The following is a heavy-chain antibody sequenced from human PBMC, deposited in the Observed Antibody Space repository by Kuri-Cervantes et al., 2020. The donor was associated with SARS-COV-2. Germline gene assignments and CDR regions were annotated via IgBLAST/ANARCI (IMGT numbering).Heavy chain of an antibody. CDR2: IRSKANSYAT. CDR3: ARGVMTTVTMYWFDP. J-gene: IGHJ5*02. Sequence: GESLKISCAASGFTFSGSAMHWVRQASGKGLEWVGRIRSKANSYATAYAASVKGRFTISRDDSKNTAYLQMNSLKTEDTAVYYCARGVMTTVTMYWFDPWGQGTLVTVSS. CDR1: GFTFSGSA. D-gene: IGHD4-17*01. V-gene: IGHV3-73*01.